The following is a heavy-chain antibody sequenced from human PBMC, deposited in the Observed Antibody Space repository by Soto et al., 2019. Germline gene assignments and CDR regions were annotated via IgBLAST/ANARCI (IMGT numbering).Heavy chain of an antibody. CDR3: ARGRAGFFWSGRSDNWFDP. Sequence: ASVKVSCKASGGTFSSYAISWVRQAPGQGLEWMGGIIPIFGTANYAQKFQGRVTITADESTSTAYMELSSLRSEDTAVYYCARGRAGFFWSGRSDNWFDPWGQGTLVTVSS. CDR2: IIPIFGTA. J-gene: IGHJ5*02. V-gene: IGHV1-69*13. D-gene: IGHD3-3*01. CDR1: GGTFSSYA.